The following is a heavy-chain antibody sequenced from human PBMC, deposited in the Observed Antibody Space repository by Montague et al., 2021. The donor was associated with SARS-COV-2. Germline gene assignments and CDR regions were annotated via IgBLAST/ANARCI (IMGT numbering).Heavy chain of an antibody. Sequence: SETLSLTCTVSSDPINSYYWGWIRQPPGQRLEWLGYVYSSGTTNNNYYLNSRIAITVDTSKNQFHLRLNSVTAADTAIYYCETLTQSNGDFWGRGALVTV. CDR2: VYSSGTT. CDR3: ETLTQSNGDF. V-gene: IGHV4-4*08. CDR1: SDPINSYY. J-gene: IGHJ4*02. D-gene: IGHD4/OR15-4a*01.